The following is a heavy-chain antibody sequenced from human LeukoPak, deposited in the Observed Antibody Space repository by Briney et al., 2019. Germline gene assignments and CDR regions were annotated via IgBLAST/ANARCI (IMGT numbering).Heavy chain of an antibody. J-gene: IGHJ4*02. CDR1: GYTFPTSG. D-gene: IGHD2-15*01. V-gene: IGHV1-2*02. Sequence: ASVTISCKASGYTFPTSGISWVRQAPGQGLEWMGWINPNSGGTNYAQKFQGRVTMTRDTSISTAYMELSRLRSDDTAVYYCARDPRNCSGGSCYYFDYWGQGTLVTVSS. CDR2: INPNSGGT. CDR3: ARDPRNCSGGSCYYFDY.